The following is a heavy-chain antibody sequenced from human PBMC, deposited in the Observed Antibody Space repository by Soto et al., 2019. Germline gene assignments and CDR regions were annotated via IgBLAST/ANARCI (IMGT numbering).Heavy chain of an antibody. J-gene: IGHJ4*02. CDR3: SKDLDGLQGLVDSSFCFDY. CDR1: GFTFNCYG. CDR2: ISYDGSDK. Sequence: QVQLVESGGGVVQPGRSLRLSCAASGFTFNCYGMHWVRQAPGKGLEWVAVISYDGSDKYYADSVKGRFTISRDNSKNTLYLQMNSLRAEDTAVYYCSKDLDGLQGLVDSSFCFDYWGQGTLVTVSS. D-gene: IGHD3-16*02. V-gene: IGHV3-30*18.